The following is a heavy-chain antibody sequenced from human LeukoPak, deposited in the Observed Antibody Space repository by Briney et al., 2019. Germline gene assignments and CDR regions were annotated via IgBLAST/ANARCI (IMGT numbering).Heavy chain of an antibody. D-gene: IGHD3-16*02. CDR1: GGSLSSSSYY. Sequence: LSLTCTVSGGSLSSSSYYWGWLRQPPGKGLEWVSYISSSGSPIYYADSVKGRFTISRDNSKNSLFLQMNSLRAEDTAVYYCARGSFLITFGGFIGWGQGTLVTVSS. J-gene: IGHJ4*02. V-gene: IGHV3-11*04. CDR2: ISSSGSPI. CDR3: ARGSFLITFGGFIG.